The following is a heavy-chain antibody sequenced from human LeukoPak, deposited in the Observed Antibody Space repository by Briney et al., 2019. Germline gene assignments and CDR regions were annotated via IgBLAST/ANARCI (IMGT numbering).Heavy chain of an antibody. CDR3: ARARVATMIFDY. CDR1: GFTFSSYA. D-gene: IGHD5-24*01. CDR2: ISGSGGST. Sequence: GGSLRLSCAASGFTFSSYAMSWVRQAPGKWLEWVSAISGSGGSTYYADSVKGRFTISRDNSKNTLYLQMNSLRAEDTAVYYCARARVATMIFDYWGQGTLVTVSS. J-gene: IGHJ4*02. V-gene: IGHV3-23*01.